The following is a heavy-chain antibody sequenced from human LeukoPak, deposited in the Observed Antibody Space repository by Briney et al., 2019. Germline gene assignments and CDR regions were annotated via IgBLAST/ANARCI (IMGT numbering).Heavy chain of an antibody. CDR3: ARDRRERDGYNSSRQRNVGYYYYMGV. CDR1: GGSISSGSYY. D-gene: IGHD5-24*01. V-gene: IGHV4-61*02. Sequence: SQTLSLTCTVSGGSISSGSYYWSWIRQPAGKGLEWIGRIYTSGSTNYNPSLKSRVTISVDTSKNQFSLKLSSVTAADTAVYYCARDRRERDGYNSSRQRNVGYYYYMGVWGKGTTVTVSS. CDR2: IYTSGST. J-gene: IGHJ6*03.